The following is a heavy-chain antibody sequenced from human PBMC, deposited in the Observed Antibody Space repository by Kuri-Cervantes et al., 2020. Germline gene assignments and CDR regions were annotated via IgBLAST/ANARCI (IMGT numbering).Heavy chain of an antibody. V-gene: IGHV3-30-3*01. D-gene: IGHD1-26*01. CDR2: ISYDGGNE. J-gene: IGHJ3*02. CDR3: AKDFLREWELPSAFDI. CDR1: GFTFSSYA. Sequence: GGSLRLSCAASGFTFSSYAMHWVRQAPGKGLEWVAVISYDGGNEHFADSVKGRFTISRDNSKSTLSLQMDSLRAEDTAVYYCAKDFLREWELPSAFDIWGQGTMVTVSS.